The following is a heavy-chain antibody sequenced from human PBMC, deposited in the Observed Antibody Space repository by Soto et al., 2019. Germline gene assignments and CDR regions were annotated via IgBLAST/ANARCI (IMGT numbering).Heavy chain of an antibody. CDR3: ARDRYGDYQKDY. J-gene: IGHJ4*02. D-gene: IGHD4-17*01. Sequence: EVQLVESGGGLVQPGGSLRLSCAASGFTFSSYSMNWVRQAPGKGLEWVSYMSSSSSTIYYADSVKGRFTISRDNAKNSLYLQMYSLRDEDTAVYDCARDRYGDYQKDYWCQGTLVTVSS. CDR1: GFTFSSYS. V-gene: IGHV3-48*02. CDR2: MSSSSSTI.